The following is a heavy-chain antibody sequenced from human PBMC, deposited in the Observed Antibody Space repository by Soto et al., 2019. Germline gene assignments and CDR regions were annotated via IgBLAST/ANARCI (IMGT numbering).Heavy chain of an antibody. J-gene: IGHJ5*02. CDR1: GYSFTSYW. CDR3: ARHHFAEQWLVEETWFDP. D-gene: IGHD6-19*01. V-gene: IGHV5-51*01. CDR2: IYPGDSDT. Sequence: PGESLKISCKSSGYSFTSYWIGWVRQMPGKGLEWMGIIYPGDSDTRYSPSFQGQVTISADKSISTAYLQWSSLKASDTAMYYCARHHFAEQWLVEETWFDPWGQGTLVTVSS.